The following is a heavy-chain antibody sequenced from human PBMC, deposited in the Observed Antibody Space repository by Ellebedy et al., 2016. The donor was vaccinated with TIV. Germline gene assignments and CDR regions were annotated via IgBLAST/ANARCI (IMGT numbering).Heavy chain of an antibody. CDR2: IKKDGSEK. Sequence: GESLKISCAASGFTFSTYWMSWVRQAPGKGLEWVANIKKDGSEKYYVDSVKGRFTISRDNAENSLYLQMTSLRTEDTALYYCAKDPRPDYYDSSGPWGWFDPWGQGTLVTVSS. V-gene: IGHV3-7*03. CDR1: GFTFSTYW. CDR3: AKDPRPDYYDSSGPWGWFDP. D-gene: IGHD3-22*01. J-gene: IGHJ5*02.